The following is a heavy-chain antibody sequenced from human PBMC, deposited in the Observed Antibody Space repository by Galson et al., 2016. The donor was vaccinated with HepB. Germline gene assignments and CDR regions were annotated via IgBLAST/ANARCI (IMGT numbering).Heavy chain of an antibody. CDR1: GFTFSNYG. CDR3: AKDQYGSGMEHFDA. J-gene: IGHJ4*02. Sequence: SLRLSCAASGFTFSNYGMHWVRQAPGKGLEWVGVTSYAEGDTYYRDSVKGRFTISRDNSKNTLYLQMNSLAAEDTAVYYCAKDQYGSGMEHFDAWGQGTLVIVSS. CDR2: TSYAEGDT. D-gene: IGHD3-10*01. V-gene: IGHV3-30*18.